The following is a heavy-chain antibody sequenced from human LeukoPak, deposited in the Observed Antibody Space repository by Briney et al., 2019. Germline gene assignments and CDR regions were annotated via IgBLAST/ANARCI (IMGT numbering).Heavy chain of an antibody. Sequence: PSETLSLTCAVYGGSFSGYYWSWIRQPPGKGLEWIGEINHSGSTDYNPSLKSRVTISGDTSKNQFSLKLSSVTAADTAVYYCARGRRFTYYYDSSGYSANYYMDVWSKGTTVTVSS. D-gene: IGHD3-22*01. V-gene: IGHV4-34*01. J-gene: IGHJ6*03. CDR1: GGSFSGYY. CDR2: INHSGST. CDR3: ARGRRFTYYYDSSGYSANYYMDV.